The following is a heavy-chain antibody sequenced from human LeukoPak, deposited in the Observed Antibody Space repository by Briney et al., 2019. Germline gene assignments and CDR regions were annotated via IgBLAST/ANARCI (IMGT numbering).Heavy chain of an antibody. CDR2: IYHSGHT. CDR1: GASVSSDY. D-gene: IGHD2/OR15-2a*01. V-gene: IGHV4-59*08. J-gene: IGHJ5*02. CDR3: ARHPFQYPFDH. Sequence: LETLSLTCTVSGASVSSDYWSWIRQSPGKGLEWIGYIYHSGHTMSNPSLKSRVSLSLDTSNNQFSLKLSSVTAADTAVYYCARHPFQYPFDHWGQGTVVSVSS.